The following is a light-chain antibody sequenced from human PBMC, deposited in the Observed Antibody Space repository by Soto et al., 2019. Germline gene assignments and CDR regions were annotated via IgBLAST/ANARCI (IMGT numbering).Light chain of an antibody. CDR2: DVT. Sequence: QSVLTQPGSVSGSPGQSVTISCTGTSSDVGGYNYVSWYQHHPGKAPKLMIYDVTKRPSGVRDRFSASKSGNTASLTISGLQAEDEADYYCCSYAGSYTYVFGTGTKVTVL. CDR3: CSYAGSYTYV. V-gene: IGLV2-11*01. J-gene: IGLJ1*01. CDR1: SSDVGGYNY.